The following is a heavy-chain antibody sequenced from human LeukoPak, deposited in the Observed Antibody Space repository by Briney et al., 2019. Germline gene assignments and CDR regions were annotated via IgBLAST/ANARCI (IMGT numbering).Heavy chain of an antibody. J-gene: IGHJ6*02. Sequence: GGSLRLSCVASGFTFSESWMTWVRQAPGKGLEWVASIKHDEREEYYADSVKGRFTISRDNSKNTLYLQMNSLRAEDTAVYYCAKDLARWFGELLPHGMDVWGQGTTVTVSS. CDR3: AKDLARWFGELLPHGMDV. V-gene: IGHV3-7*01. D-gene: IGHD3-10*01. CDR2: IKHDEREE. CDR1: GFTFSESW.